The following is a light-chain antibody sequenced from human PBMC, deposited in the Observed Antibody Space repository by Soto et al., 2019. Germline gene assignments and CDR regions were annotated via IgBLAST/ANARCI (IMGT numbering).Light chain of an antibody. CDR1: QSVSSSY. CDR2: GAS. V-gene: IGKV3-20*01. Sequence: EIVLTQSPGTLSLSPGERATLSCRASQSVSSSYLAWYQQKPGQAPRLLIYGASSRATGIPDRFGGSGSGTDFTLTISRLEPEDFAVYYCQQYGSSPRTFGPGTKVDIK. J-gene: IGKJ3*01. CDR3: QQYGSSPRT.